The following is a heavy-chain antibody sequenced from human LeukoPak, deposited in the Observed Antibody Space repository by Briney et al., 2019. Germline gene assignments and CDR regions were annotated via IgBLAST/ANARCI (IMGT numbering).Heavy chain of an antibody. D-gene: IGHD2-15*01. CDR2: INHSGST. CDR3: ARGCSGGSCYPFDY. J-gene: IGHJ4*02. CDR1: GFTFSDNY. Sequence: GSLRLSCAASGFTFSDNYMSWIRQPPGKGLEWIGEINHSGSTNYNPSLKSRVTISVDTSKNQFSLKLSSVTAADTAVYYCARGCSGGSCYPFDYWGQGTLVTVSS. V-gene: IGHV4-34*01.